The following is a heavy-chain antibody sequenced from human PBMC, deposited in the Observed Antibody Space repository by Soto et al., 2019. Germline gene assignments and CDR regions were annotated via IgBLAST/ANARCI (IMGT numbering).Heavy chain of an antibody. Sequence: GGSLRLSCAASGFNFSDHYINWIRQAPGKGLEXVSYXXXSXRXTXFXXXXKGRFTISRDNAKNSLYLQMNSLRAEDTAVYYCARHTSGWHYYDYWGQGTPVTVSS. V-gene: IGHV3-11*06. CDR1: GFNFSDHY. D-gene: IGHD6-19*01. J-gene: IGHJ4*02. CDR3: ARHTSGWHYYDY. CDR2: XXXSXRXT.